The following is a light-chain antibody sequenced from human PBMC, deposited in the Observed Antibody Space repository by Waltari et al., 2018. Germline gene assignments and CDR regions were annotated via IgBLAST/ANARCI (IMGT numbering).Light chain of an antibody. CDR2: GAS. CDR3: QQYNVWPRT. CDR1: QNVNSD. J-gene: IGKJ1*01. Sequence: EIVMIQSPATLPVSPGERATLSCRASQNVNSDLAWYQQKPGQAPRLLIYGASARATDIPAKFSGSGSGTEFTLTISSLQSEDVAFYYCQQYNVWPRTFGQGTKVEI. V-gene: IGKV3-15*01.